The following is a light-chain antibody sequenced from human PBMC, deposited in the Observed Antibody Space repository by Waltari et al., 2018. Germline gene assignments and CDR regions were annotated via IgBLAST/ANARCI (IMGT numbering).Light chain of an antibody. V-gene: IGLV2-23*02. CDR3: CSYAGSAISM. CDR2: DVN. J-gene: IGLJ3*02. CDR1: TSAIGKYNL. Sequence: QSALTQTASVSGSPGQAITIPCSGTTSAIGKYNLVSWYQQHPGKAPTLIIYDVNKRPSGVSNRFSGSKSGNTAFLTISGLQSADEADYYCCSYAGSAISMFGGGTKVTVL.